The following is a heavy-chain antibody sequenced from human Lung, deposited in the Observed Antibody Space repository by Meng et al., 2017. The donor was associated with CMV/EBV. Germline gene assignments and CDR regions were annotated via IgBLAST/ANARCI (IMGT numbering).Heavy chain of an antibody. CDR3: AGPLTVGATLVGYSHYYSLDV. Sequence: ASXXVSXKASGYTFTGYNIHWVRQAPGHGLEWMGWINPDSGDTNYPQKYQGRVTKTGETTSSIAYMGLSGLRSDDTAVYYCAGPLTVGATLVGYSHYYSLDVWXQGTTVTVSS. D-gene: IGHD1-26*01. J-gene: IGHJ6*02. CDR1: GYTFTGYN. V-gene: IGHV1-2*02. CDR2: INPDSGDT.